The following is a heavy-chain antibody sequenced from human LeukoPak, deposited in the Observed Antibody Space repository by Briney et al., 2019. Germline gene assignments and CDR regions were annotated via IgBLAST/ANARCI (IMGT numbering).Heavy chain of an antibody. CDR3: ARDPNGDYIGAFDM. Sequence: PGGSLRLSRTASGFTFSAYAMMWVRQAPGKGPEWVSAIRGGGGSAFYADSVKGRFTISRDNSKYTLFLQMNSLRAEDTAVYYCARDPNGDYIGAFDMWGPGTMVTVSS. CDR1: GFTFSAYA. V-gene: IGHV3-23*01. J-gene: IGHJ3*02. D-gene: IGHD4-17*01. CDR2: IRGGGGSA.